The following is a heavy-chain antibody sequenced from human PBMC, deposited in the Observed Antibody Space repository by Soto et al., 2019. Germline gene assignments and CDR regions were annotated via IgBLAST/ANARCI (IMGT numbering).Heavy chain of an antibody. CDR1: GGPISRYF. CDR3: AHFSDLEWFDP. Sequence: SETLSLTCTVSGGPISRYFWSWVRRSPGKGLEWIGYIFYTGSTTYNPSLKSRVTISIDTSKNQFSLKLSSLTAADTAVYYCAHFSDLEWFDPWGQGTLVTVSS. J-gene: IGHJ5*02. V-gene: IGHV4-59*01. CDR2: IFYTGST. D-gene: IGHD2-21*01.